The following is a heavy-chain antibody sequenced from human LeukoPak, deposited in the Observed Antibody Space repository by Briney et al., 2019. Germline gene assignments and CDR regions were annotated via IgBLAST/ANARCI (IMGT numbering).Heavy chain of an antibody. CDR2: INPSGGST. V-gene: IGHV1-46*01. J-gene: IGHJ4*02. D-gene: IGHD3-10*01. CDR1: GYTFTSYY. CDR3: ARVGDGSAGFDY. Sequence: GASVKVSCKASGYTFTSYYMHWVRQAPGQGLEWMGIINPSGGSTSYAQKFQGRVTVTRDMSTSTVYMELSSLRSEDTAVYYGARVGDGSAGFDYWGQGTLVTVSS.